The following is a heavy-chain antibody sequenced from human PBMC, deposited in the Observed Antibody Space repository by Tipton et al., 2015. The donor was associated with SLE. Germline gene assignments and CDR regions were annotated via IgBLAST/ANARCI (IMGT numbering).Heavy chain of an antibody. CDR3: ARHDGQWDAFDI. D-gene: IGHD2-8*01. V-gene: IGHV4-61*02. CDR1: GVSISSGSNY. J-gene: IGHJ3*02. CDR2: IFTSGST. Sequence: TLSLTCSVSGVSISSGSNYWTWIRQPAGKGLEWIGRIFTSGSTDYNPSLRSRVTISVDTSKNQFSLKLSSVTAADTAVYYCARHDGQWDAFDIWGQGTVVTVSS.